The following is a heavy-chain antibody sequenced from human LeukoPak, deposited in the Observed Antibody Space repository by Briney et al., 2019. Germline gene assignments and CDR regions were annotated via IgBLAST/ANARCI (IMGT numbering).Heavy chain of an antibody. CDR2: ISYSGST. D-gene: IGHD3-10*01. CDR3: ARHYGSGSYYSPFDP. CDR1: GGSVSSSSYY. Sequence: KPSGTLSLTCTVSGGSVSSSSYYWGWIRQPPGKGLEWVGSISYSGSTYYCPSLKSRVTISVDTSKNQFSLKLSSVTAADTAVYYCARHYGSGSYYSPFDPWGQGTLVTVSS. J-gene: IGHJ5*02. V-gene: IGHV4-39*01.